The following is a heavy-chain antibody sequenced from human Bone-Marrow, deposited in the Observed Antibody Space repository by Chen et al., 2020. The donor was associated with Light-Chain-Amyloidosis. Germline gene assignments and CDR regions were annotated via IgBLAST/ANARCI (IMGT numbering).Heavy chain of an antibody. CDR3: ATGIRDRVAFYES. V-gene: IGHV1-69*01. J-gene: IGHJ5*02. CDR2: IIPIFTTT. D-gene: IGHD3-22*01. CDR1: GDTFSSHA. Sequence: VQLLQSGAEVKRPGSSVRVSCKASGDTFSSHAIHWVRQAPGRGLEWVGGIIPIFTTTHYAQKFQGRVTLTADDSTNTAYMELTTLTSADTSIYYCATGIRDRVAFYESWGQGTLVTVSS.